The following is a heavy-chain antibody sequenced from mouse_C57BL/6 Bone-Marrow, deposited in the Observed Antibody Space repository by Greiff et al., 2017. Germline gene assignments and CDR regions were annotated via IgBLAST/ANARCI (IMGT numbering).Heavy chain of an antibody. CDR2: IDPENGDT. CDR3: TTDYSNYGGD. J-gene: IGHJ2*01. D-gene: IGHD2-5*01. CDR1: GFNIKDDY. Sequence: EVQLQQSGAELVRPGASVKLSCTASGFNIKDDYMHWVKQRPEQGLEWIGWIDPENGDTEYAAKFQGKATITADTSSNTAYLQLSSLTSEDTAVYYCTTDYSNYGGDWGQGTTLTVSS. V-gene: IGHV14-4*01.